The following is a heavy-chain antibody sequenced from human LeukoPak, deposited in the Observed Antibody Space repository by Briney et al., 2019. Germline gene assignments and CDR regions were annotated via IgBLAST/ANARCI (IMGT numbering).Heavy chain of an antibody. Sequence: GGSLRLSCAASGFTFSSYAMSWVRQAPGKGLEWVSAISGSGGSTYYADSVKGRFTISRDNSKNTLYLQMNSLRAEDTAVYYCSKVRPVAGLGYLDYWGQGTLVTVSS. CDR1: GFTFSSYA. CDR2: ISGSGGST. V-gene: IGHV3-23*01. D-gene: IGHD6-19*01. CDR3: SKVRPVAGLGYLDY. J-gene: IGHJ4*02.